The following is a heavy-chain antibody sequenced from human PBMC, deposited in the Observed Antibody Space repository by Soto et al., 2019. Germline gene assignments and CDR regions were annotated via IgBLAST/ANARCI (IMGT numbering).Heavy chain of an antibody. Sequence: QVQLVQSGAEVKKPGASVRISCKASGYILPTHTIHWVSQAPGHRLEWMGWINAANGHTKYSQNFQNRVTISSDTSASTVYMKLTGLTSDDTAIYYCALATGNYDWGTNDYWGQGTLVTVSS. J-gene: IGHJ4*02. CDR1: GYILPTHT. V-gene: IGHV1-3*01. CDR2: INAANGHT. D-gene: IGHD4-4*01. CDR3: ALATGNYDWGTNDY.